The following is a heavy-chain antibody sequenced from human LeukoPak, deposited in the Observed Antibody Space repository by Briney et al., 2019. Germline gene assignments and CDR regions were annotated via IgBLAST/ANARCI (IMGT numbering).Heavy chain of an antibody. D-gene: IGHD1-26*01. J-gene: IGHJ4*02. CDR3: AREVVGATGDYFDY. CDR1: GFTVSSNY. V-gene: IGHV3-66*01. Sequence: GGSLRLSCAASGFTVSSNYMTWVRQAPGKGLEWVSIIYSGGSTYYADSVKGRFTISRDNSKNTLYLQMNSLRAEDTAVYYCAREVVGATGDYFDYWGQGTLVTVSS. CDR2: IYSGGST.